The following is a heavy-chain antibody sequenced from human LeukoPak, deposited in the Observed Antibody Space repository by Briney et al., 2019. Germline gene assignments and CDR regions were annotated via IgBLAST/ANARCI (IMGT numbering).Heavy chain of an antibody. V-gene: IGHV3-66*01. CDR3: ARDPYYYDSSGYYRSRGFDY. J-gene: IGHJ4*02. CDR1: GFTVSSNY. CDR2: IYSGGST. D-gene: IGHD3-22*01. Sequence: GGSLRLSCAASGFTVSSNYMSWVRQAPGKGLEWVSVIYSGGSTYYADSVKGRFTISRDNSKNTLYLQMNSLRAEDTAVYYCARDPYYYDSSGYYRSRGFDYWGQGTLVTVSS.